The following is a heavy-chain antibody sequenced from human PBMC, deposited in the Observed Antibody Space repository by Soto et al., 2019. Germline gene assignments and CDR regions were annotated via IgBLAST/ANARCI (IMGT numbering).Heavy chain of an antibody. J-gene: IGHJ4*02. CDR2: TTPSGCST. D-gene: IGHD2-15*01. V-gene: IGHV1-46*01. CDR3: ARGDDRILLYF. CDR1: GYTFTSYY. Sequence: ASVKVSCKASGYTFTSYYMHWVRQAPGQGLEWMGITTPSGCSTTYAQKFQVRVTMTRDTSTSTAYMKLSSLRSEDTAEYYCARGDDRILLYFWGQGNLVSVSS.